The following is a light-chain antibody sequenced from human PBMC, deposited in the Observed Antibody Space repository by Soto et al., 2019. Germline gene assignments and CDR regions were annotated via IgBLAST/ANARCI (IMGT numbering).Light chain of an antibody. CDR3: QQSIRSPLT. CDR1: QGISNE. Sequence: IAVTPSPSSLAAFVGDRVTITCAASQGISNELGWYQQKPGKAPKRLIYSASSLQTGVPSRFSGSGSGTDGTITISSLKQEDCATYYCQQSIRSPLTFGQGTKVDIK. J-gene: IGKJ1*01. V-gene: IGKV1-6*01. CDR2: SAS.